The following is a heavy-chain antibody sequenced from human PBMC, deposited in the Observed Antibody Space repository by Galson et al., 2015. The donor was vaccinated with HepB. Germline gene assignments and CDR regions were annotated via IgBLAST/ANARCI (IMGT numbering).Heavy chain of an antibody. D-gene: IGHD3-10*01. CDR1: GFTFSSYT. CDR3: ARRMVRGETYYYYGMDV. V-gene: IGHV3-30*04. J-gene: IGHJ6*02. CDR2: ISYDGSNK. Sequence: SLRLSCAASGFTFSSYTMYWVRQAPGKGLEWVAVISYDGSNKYYADSVKGRFTISRDNSKNTLYLQMNSLRAEDTAVYYCARRMVRGETYYYYGMDVWGQGTTVTVSS.